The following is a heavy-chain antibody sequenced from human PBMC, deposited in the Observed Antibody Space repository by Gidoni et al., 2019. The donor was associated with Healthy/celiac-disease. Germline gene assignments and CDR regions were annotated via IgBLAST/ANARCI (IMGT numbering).Heavy chain of an antibody. D-gene: IGHD4-17*01. V-gene: IGHV3-74*01. CDR2: INSDGSST. J-gene: IGHJ6*02. Sequence: EVQLVESGGGLVQPGGSLRLSCAASGFTFSSYWMHWVPQAPGKGLVWVSRINSDGSSTRYADSVKGRFTISRDNAKNTLYLQMNSLRAEDTAVYYCARDGPDDYGDYAGVEGVRYYYYGMDVWGQGTTVTVSS. CDR1: GFTFSSYW. CDR3: ARDGPDDYGDYAGVEGVRYYYYGMDV.